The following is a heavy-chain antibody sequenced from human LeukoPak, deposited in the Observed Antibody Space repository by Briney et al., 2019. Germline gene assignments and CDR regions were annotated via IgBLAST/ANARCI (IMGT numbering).Heavy chain of an antibody. V-gene: IGHV3-11*01. CDR2: ISPSGSSI. CDR3: ARGHYGMDV. Sequence: PGGSLRLSCAASGFTFRDHYRSWIRQAPGKGLEWISYISPSGSSIYYADSVKGRFTISRDNAKNSLNLQMNSLRAEDTAMYYCARGHYGMDVWGQGTTVTVSS. J-gene: IGHJ6*02. CDR1: GFTFRDHY.